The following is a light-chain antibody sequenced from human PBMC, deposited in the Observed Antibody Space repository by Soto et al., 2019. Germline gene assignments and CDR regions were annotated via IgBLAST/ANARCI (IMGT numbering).Light chain of an antibody. CDR3: KQYSRSVFT. CDR2: DAT. V-gene: IGKV3-20*01. CDR1: QSVRSGD. Sequence: EIVLTQSPGTLSLSPGERATLSCRASQSVRSGDLTWYQQKPGQPPSLLLYDATNRATGIPDRFGGSGSGTDFTLTISRLEPEDFAVYYCKQYSRSVFTFGPGTKLEIK. J-gene: IGKJ2*01.